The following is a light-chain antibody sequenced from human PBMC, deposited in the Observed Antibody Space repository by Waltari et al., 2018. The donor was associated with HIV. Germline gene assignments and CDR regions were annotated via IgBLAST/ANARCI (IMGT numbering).Light chain of an antibody. V-gene: IGLV3-19*01. CDR3: NSRDSSGNHLV. J-gene: IGLJ3*02. CDR1: GPMSHN. CDR2: GKN. Sequence: SFVLTHAPPVSLALGLTVSTACLGDGPMSHNVGAYQQKPGQAPVLVIYGKNNRPSGIPDRFSGSSSGKTASLTITGAQAEDEADYYCNSRDSSGNHLVFGGGTKLTVL.